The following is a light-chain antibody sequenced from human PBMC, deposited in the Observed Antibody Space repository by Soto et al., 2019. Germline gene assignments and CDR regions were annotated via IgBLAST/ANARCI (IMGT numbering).Light chain of an antibody. CDR2: DAS. Sequence: DIAWSQSQDTKTLSPGERATLSCRASQSVSSYLAWYQQRPGQAPRLLIYDASNRATGIPDRFSGSGSGTDLTLSINRLETEDVAIYYGQQYGGLPMITFC. CDR1: QSVSSY. J-gene: IGKJ5*01. CDR3: QQYGGLPMIT. V-gene: IGKV3-11*01.